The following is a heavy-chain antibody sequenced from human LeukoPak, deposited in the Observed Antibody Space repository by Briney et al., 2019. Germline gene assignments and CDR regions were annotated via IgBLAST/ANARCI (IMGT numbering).Heavy chain of an antibody. CDR1: GYSFTSYW. V-gene: IGHV5-10-1*01. D-gene: IGHD3-10*01. Sequence: GESLRISCKGSGYSFTSYWISWVRQMPGKGLEWMGRIDPSDSYTNYSPSFQGHVTISADKSISTAYLQWSSLKASDTAMYYCARPSYYYGSGGYSDSYYFDYWGQGTLVTVSS. CDR2: IDPSDSYT. J-gene: IGHJ4*02. CDR3: ARPSYYYGSGGYSDSYYFDY.